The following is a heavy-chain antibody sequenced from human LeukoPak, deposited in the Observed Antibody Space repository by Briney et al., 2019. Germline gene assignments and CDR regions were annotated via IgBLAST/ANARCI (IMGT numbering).Heavy chain of an antibody. Sequence: EKGLECFAGIRCSGGSTYDAVSVKGRFIISRDNSKNTLNREMNSLRAEDTALYYCAKAPDNGNDYFDYWGQGTLVTVSS. J-gene: IGHJ4*02. V-gene: IGHV3-23*01. CDR2: IRCSGGST. CDR3: AKAPDNGNDYFDY. D-gene: IGHD5-12*01.